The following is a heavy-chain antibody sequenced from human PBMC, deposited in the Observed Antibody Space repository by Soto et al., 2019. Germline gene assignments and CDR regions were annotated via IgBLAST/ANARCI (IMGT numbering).Heavy chain of an antibody. V-gene: IGHV1-2*04. Sequence: ASGKVSCEASGYPFTGHYMHWVRQAPRQGLEWMGWINPNSGGSNYAQKFQGWVTMTRDTSISTAYMELSSLRSEDTAVYYCATPGGSSGYYWPFDYWGQGTLVTVSS. J-gene: IGHJ4*02. CDR3: ATPGGSSGYYWPFDY. D-gene: IGHD3-22*01. CDR1: GYPFTGHY. CDR2: INPNSGGS.